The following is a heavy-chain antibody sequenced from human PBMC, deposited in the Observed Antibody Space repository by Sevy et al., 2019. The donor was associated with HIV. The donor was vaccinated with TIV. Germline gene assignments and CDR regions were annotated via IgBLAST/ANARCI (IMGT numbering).Heavy chain of an antibody. V-gene: IGHV1-24*01. J-gene: IGHJ3*02. CDR2: FDPEDGET. CDR1: GYTLTELS. Sequence: ASVKVSCKVSGYTLTELSMHWVRQAPGKGLEWMGGFDPEDGETIYAQKFQGRVTMTEDTSTDTAYMELSRLRSEDTAVYYCATGGRHATLRGNYYGSGTFLDAFDIWGQGTMVTVSS. CDR3: ATGGRHATLRGNYYGSGTFLDAFDI. D-gene: IGHD3-10*01.